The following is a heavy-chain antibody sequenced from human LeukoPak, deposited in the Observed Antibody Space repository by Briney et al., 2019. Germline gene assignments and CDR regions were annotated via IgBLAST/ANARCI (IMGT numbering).Heavy chain of an antibody. J-gene: IGHJ5*02. Sequence: SETLSLTCTVSGGSISSGDYYWSWIRLPPGKGLEWIGYIYYSGSTYYNPSLKSRVTISVDTSKNQFSLKLSSVTAADTAVHYCARFADYYGSGSAWFDPWGQGTLVTVSS. CDR3: ARFADYYGSGSAWFDP. D-gene: IGHD3-10*01. CDR1: GGSISSGDYY. CDR2: IYYSGST. V-gene: IGHV4-30-4*01.